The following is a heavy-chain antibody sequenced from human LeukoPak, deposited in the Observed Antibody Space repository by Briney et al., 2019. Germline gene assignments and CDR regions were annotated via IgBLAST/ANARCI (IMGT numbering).Heavy chain of an antibody. Sequence: GGSLRLSCAASGFIFSSYAMSWVRQAPGKGLEWVSTISGSGGSTYYADSVKGRFTISRDNSKNTLYLQMNSLRAEETAVYYCARDRRGWFDPWGQGTLVTVSS. CDR1: GFIFSSYA. CDR3: ARDRRGWFDP. J-gene: IGHJ5*02. CDR2: ISGSGGST. V-gene: IGHV3-23*01.